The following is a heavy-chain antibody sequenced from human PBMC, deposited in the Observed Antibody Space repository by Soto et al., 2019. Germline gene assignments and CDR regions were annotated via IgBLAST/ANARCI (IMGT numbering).Heavy chain of an antibody. Sequence: ASVKVSCKASGYKFTTYFIHWVRQAPGQGLEWMGMIHPSGDTGYAQKFRGRVTMTIDXXXXTXSXEXRXXXSEDXAVYFSVRGYCTTSPCSGDFQFWGQGTLVTVSS. CDR1: GYKFTTYF. CDR3: VRGYCTTSPCSGDFQF. J-gene: IGHJ1*01. CDR2: IHPSGDT. D-gene: IGHD2-15*01. V-gene: IGHV1-46*01.